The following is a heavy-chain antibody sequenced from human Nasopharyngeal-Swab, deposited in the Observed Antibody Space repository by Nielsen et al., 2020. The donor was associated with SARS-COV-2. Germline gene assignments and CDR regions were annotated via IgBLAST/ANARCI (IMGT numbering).Heavy chain of an antibody. CDR3: ARVAPLSTMVRGVHYGMDV. D-gene: IGHD3-10*01. J-gene: IGHJ6*02. CDR2: IYYSGST. CDR1: GGSISSYY. V-gene: IGHV4-59*01. Sequence: GSLRLSCNVSGGSISSYYWSWIRQPPGKGLEWIGYIYYSGSTNYNPSLKSRVTISVDTSKNQFSLKLSSVTAADTAVYYCARVAPLSTMVRGVHYGMDVWGQGTTVTVSS.